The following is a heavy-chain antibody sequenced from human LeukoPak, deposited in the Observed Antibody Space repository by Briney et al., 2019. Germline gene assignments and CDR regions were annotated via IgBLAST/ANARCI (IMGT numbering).Heavy chain of an antibody. Sequence: GGSLRLSCAASEFTFSTSWMSWVRQAPEKGLEWVGCIKDDGSAEYYVDSVKGRFTISRDNAKNSLYLQMHSLRVDDTAVYYCARDVGANTNDYWGQGTLVTVSS. J-gene: IGHJ4*02. V-gene: IGHV3-7*01. CDR3: ARDVGANTNDY. D-gene: IGHD1-26*01. CDR2: IKDDGSAE. CDR1: EFTFSTSW.